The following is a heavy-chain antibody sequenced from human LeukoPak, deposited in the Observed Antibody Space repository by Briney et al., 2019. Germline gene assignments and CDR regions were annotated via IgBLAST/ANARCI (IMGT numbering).Heavy chain of an antibody. CDR1: GFTFTDAW. Sequence: PGGSLRLPCAASGFTFTDAWMTWLRQTPGKGREWIGLIKRKSDGGTTEYAAPMKGRFTISRDDSKDTLFLQMNGLKTEDTAVYYCATGSRGDFWGQGALVTVSS. CDR3: ATGSRGDF. CDR2: IKRKSDGGTT. V-gene: IGHV3-15*01. J-gene: IGHJ4*02. D-gene: IGHD2-2*01.